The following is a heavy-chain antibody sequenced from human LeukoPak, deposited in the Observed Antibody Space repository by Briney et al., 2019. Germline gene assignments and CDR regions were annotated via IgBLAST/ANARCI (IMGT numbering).Heavy chain of an antibody. Sequence: GGSLRLSCAASGFTFSDYQMSWIRRARGKGLEGLSYLTGSSDYANYAGSVKGRFTISRDNAKNSLYVQMNSLRGEDTAVYYCAREVSWDAFDTWGQGTMVTVSS. CDR1: GFTFSDYQ. D-gene: IGHD3-16*02. CDR3: AREVSWDAFDT. J-gene: IGHJ3*02. CDR2: LTGSSDYA. V-gene: IGHV3-11*06.